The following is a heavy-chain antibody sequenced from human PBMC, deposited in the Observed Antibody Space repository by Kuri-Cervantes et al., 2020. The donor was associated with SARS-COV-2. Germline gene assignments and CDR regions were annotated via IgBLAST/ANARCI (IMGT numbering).Heavy chain of an antibody. Sequence: ASVKVSCKASGYTFTSYGISWVRQAPGQGLEWMGWISAYNGNTNYAQKLQGRVTMTTDTSTSTAYMELRSLRSDDTAVDYRAGAAAGTEAFDYWGQGTLVTVSS. D-gene: IGHD6-13*01. V-gene: IGHV1-18*01. J-gene: IGHJ4*02. CDR1: GYTFTSYG. CDR2: ISAYNGNT. CDR3: AGAAAGTEAFDY.